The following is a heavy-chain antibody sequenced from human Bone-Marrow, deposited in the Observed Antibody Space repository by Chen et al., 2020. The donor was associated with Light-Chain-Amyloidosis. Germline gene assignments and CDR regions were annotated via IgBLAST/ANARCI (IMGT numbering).Heavy chain of an antibody. Sequence: EVQLEQSGPEVKKPGESLKISCKGSGYTFPNYWIGWVRQMPGKGVEWMGVIYPADSDARYSPSFEGQVTISADKSITTAYLQWRSLKASDTAMYYCARRRDGYNFDYWGQGTLVTVSS. CDR3: ARRRDGYNFDY. D-gene: IGHD5-12*01. V-gene: IGHV5-51*01. CDR2: IYPADSDA. J-gene: IGHJ4*02. CDR1: GYTFPNYW.